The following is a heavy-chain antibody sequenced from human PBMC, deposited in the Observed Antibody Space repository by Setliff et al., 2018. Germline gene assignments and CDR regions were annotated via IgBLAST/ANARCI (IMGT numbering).Heavy chain of an antibody. Sequence: SETLSLTCAVYGGSFSGYYWSWLRQPPGKGLKWIGEINHSGSTNYNPSLKSRVTISVDTSKNQFSLKLSSVTAADTAVYYCARGWGSGWSKEGAFDIWGQGTMVTVSS. J-gene: IGHJ3*02. CDR1: GGSFSGYY. V-gene: IGHV4-34*01. CDR3: ARGWGSGWSKEGAFDI. D-gene: IGHD6-19*01. CDR2: INHSGST.